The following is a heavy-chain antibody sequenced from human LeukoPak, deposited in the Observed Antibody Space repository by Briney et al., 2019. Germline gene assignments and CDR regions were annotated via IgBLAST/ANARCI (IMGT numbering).Heavy chain of an antibody. J-gene: IGHJ6*03. V-gene: IGHV4-59*01. D-gene: IGHD4-11*01. Sequence: PSETLSLTCTVSGGSISSYYWSWLRQPPGKGLEWIGYIYYSGSTNYNPSLKSRVTISVDTSKNQFSLKLSSVTAADTAVYYCARALTPTVTTYYYYYMDVWGKGTTVTVSS. CDR1: GGSISSYY. CDR2: IYYSGST. CDR3: ARALTPTVTTYYYYYMDV.